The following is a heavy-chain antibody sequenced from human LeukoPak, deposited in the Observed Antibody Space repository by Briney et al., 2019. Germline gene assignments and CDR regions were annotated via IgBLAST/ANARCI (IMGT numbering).Heavy chain of an antibody. CDR1: GFSFSSYA. J-gene: IGHJ3*02. CDR2: ISGSGSGGNT. D-gene: IGHD1-26*01. CDR3: ARDLVGATSYDAFDI. V-gene: IGHV3-23*01. Sequence: GGSLRLSCVASGFSFSSYAINWVRQAPGKGLEWVSGISGSGSGGNTYYADSVKGRFTISRDNSKNTLYLQMNSLRVEDTAVYYCARDLVGATSYDAFDIWGQGTMVTVSS.